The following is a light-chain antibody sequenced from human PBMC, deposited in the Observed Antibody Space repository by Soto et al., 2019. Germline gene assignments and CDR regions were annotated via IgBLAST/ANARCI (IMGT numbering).Light chain of an antibody. CDR2: GAS. Sequence: EIVLTQSPGTLSLSPGERATLSCRASQSVRSSYLAWYQQKPGQAPRLLIFGASSRATGIPDRFSGSGSGTDFTLTISRLEPEDFAVYYWQQYGSSPNTFGQGTKLEIK. CDR3: QQYGSSPNT. J-gene: IGKJ2*01. V-gene: IGKV3-20*01. CDR1: QSVRSSY.